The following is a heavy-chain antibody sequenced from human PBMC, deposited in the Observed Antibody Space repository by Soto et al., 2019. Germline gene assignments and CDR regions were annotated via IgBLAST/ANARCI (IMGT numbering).Heavy chain of an antibody. Sequence: GGSLRLSCAASGFTFSSYWMHWVCQARGKGLVWVSRINTDGSSTSYADSVRGRFTISRDNAKNTVYLQMNRLTAEDTAVYYCARVGLSAASDYWGQGTLVTVSS. CDR1: GFTFSSYW. J-gene: IGHJ4*01. CDR3: ARVGLSAASDY. D-gene: IGHD2-2*01. CDR2: INTDGSST. V-gene: IGHV3-74*01.